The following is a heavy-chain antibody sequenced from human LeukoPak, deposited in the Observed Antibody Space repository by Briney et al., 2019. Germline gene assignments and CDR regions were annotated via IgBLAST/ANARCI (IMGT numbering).Heavy chain of an antibody. V-gene: IGHV1-2*02. Sequence: ASVKVSCKVFGYTFTGYYMHWVRQAPGQGPEWMGCINPNSGGTNYAQKFQGRVTMTRDTSISTVYMELSRLRSDDTAVFYCARGLAAALGYFDYWGQGTLVTVYS. CDR1: GYTFTGYY. CDR3: ARGLAAALGYFDY. D-gene: IGHD2-15*01. CDR2: INPNSGGT. J-gene: IGHJ4*02.